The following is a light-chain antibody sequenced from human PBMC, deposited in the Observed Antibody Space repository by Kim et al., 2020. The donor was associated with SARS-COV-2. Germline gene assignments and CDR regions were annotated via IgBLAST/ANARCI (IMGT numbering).Light chain of an antibody. CDR3: QQHWGLWT. V-gene: IGKV1-5*03. CDR2: RAS. Sequence: DTQMTQSPSTLSASVGDRVTITCRASQSISNSLAWYQQKSGRVPKLLIYRASTLETGVPSRFSGSGSGTEFTLTITSLQSDDFATYYCQQHWGLWTFGQGTKVDIK. J-gene: IGKJ1*01. CDR1: QSISNS.